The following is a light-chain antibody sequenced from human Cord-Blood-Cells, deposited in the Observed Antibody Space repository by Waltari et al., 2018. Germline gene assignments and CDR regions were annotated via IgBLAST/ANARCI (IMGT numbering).Light chain of an antibody. J-gene: IGLJ2*01. CDR1: RSNIGAGYD. CDR2: GNS. CDR3: QSYDSSLSGSV. Sequence: QSVLTQPPSVSGAPGQRVTISCTGSRSNIGAGYDVHWYQQLPGTAPKLLLYGNSNRPSGVPDRFSGSKSGTSASLAITGLQAEDEADYYCQSYDSSLSGSVFGGGTKLTVL. V-gene: IGLV1-40*01.